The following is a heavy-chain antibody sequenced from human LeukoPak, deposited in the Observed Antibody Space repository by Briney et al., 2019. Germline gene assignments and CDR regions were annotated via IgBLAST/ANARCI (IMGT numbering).Heavy chain of an antibody. D-gene: IGHD3-22*01. CDR2: IWYDGSKK. V-gene: IGHV3-33*06. Sequence: GRSLRLSCAASGFTFSSYGMHWVRQAPGKGLEWVAVIWYDGSKKYYADSVKGRFTISRDNSKNTLYLQMNSLRAEDTAVYYCAKARGTVVPPFDYWGQGTRVTGSS. CDR1: GFTFSSYG. J-gene: IGHJ4*02. CDR3: AKARGTVVPPFDY.